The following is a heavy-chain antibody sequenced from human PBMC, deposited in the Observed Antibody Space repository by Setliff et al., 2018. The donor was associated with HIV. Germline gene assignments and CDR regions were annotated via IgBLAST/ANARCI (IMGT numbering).Heavy chain of an antibody. CDR3: AGRAYSSSSPPFDY. CDR2: IYYSGST. D-gene: IGHD6-6*01. Sequence: SETLSLTCTVSGGSISSSSYYWGWISQPPGKGLELIGTIYYSGSTYSNPSLKSRVTMSVDTSKNQFSLKLISVTVADTAVYHCAGRAYSSSSPPFDYWGQGTLVTVSS. CDR1: GGSISSSSYY. J-gene: IGHJ4*02. V-gene: IGHV4-39*01.